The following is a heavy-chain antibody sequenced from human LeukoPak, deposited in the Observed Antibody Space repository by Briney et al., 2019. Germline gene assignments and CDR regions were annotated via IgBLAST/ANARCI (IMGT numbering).Heavy chain of an antibody. V-gene: IGHV4-39*07. CDR3: AATRGIRYYFDY. Sequence: SETLSLTCTVSGGSISSSSYYWGWIRQPPGKGLEWIGSIYYSGSTYYNPSLKSRVTISVDTSKNQFSLKLSSVTAADTAMYYCAATRGIRYYFDYWGQGTLFTVSS. J-gene: IGHJ4*02. D-gene: IGHD3-16*01. CDR1: GGSISSSSYY. CDR2: IYYSGST.